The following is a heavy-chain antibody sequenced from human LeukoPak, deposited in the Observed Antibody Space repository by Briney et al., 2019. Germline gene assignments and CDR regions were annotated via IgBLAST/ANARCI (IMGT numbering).Heavy chain of an antibody. Sequence: PSEILSLTCAVSGGSISSSNWWSWVRQPPGKGLEWIGEINHSGSTNYNPSLKSRVTISVDTSKNQFSLKLSSVTAADTAVYYCARGQYDFWSGYFSGRQVRFDYWGQGTLVTVSS. J-gene: IGHJ4*02. D-gene: IGHD3-3*01. V-gene: IGHV4-4*02. CDR2: INHSGST. CDR3: ARGQYDFWSGYFSGRQVRFDY. CDR1: GGSISSSNW.